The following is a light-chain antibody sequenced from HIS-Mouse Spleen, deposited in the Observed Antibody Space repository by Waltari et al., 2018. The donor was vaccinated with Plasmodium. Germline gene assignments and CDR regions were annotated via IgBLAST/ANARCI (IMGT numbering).Light chain of an antibody. J-gene: IGLJ2*01. CDR1: SSDVGGYNY. CDR3: SSYAGSNNLV. CDR2: EVS. Sequence: QSALTQPPSASGSPGKSVTISCTATSSDVGGYNYVHWYQQHPGKAPKLMIYEVSNRPSGVPDRFSGSKSGNTASLTVSGLQAEDEADYYCSSYAGSNNLVFGGGTKLTVL. V-gene: IGLV2-8*01.